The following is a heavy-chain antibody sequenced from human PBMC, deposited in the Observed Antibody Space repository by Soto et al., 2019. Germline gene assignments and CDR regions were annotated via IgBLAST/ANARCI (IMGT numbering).Heavy chain of an antibody. CDR3: AREGGRYGSGGSCQVYY. CDR1: GGSISSSSYY. Sequence: QLQLQESGPGLVKPSETLSLTCTVSGGSISSSSYYWGWIRQPPGKGLELIGSIYYAGNTYYTPSLKCRVTISVDTSKNRFSLKLSSETASDTAVYYCAREGGRYGSGGSCQVYYWGQGTLVTVSS. CDR2: IYYAGNT. D-gene: IGHD2-15*01. J-gene: IGHJ4*02. V-gene: IGHV4-39*02.